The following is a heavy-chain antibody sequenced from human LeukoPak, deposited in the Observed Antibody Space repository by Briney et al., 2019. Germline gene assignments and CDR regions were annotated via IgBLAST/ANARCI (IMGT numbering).Heavy chain of an antibody. V-gene: IGHV3-30*02. CDR3: AKDRMYDSSGYYIISDAFDI. J-gene: IGHJ3*02. Sequence: GGSLRLSCAASGFTFSSYGMHWVRQAPGKGLEWVAFIRYDGCNKYYADSVKGRFTISRDNSKNTLYLQMNSLRAEDTAVYYCAKDRMYDSSGYYIISDAFDIWGQGTMVTVSS. D-gene: IGHD3-22*01. CDR2: IRYDGCNK. CDR1: GFTFSSYG.